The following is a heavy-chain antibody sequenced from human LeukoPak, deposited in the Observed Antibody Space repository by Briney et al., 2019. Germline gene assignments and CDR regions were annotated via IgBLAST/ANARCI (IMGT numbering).Heavy chain of an antibody. D-gene: IGHD5-12*01. CDR3: ARQVATKGEWAFDI. CDR2: IYYSGST. J-gene: IGHJ3*02. Sequence: SETLPLTCTVSGGSISSYYWSWIRQPPGKGLGWIGYIYYSGSTNYNPSLKSRVTISVDTSKNQFSLKLTSVTAADTAVYYCARQVATKGEWAFDIWGQGTMVTASS. CDR1: GGSISSYY. V-gene: IGHV4-59*08.